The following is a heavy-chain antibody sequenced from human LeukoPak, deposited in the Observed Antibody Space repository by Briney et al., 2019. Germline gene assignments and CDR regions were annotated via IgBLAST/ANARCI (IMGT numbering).Heavy chain of an antibody. V-gene: IGHV3-23*01. J-gene: IGHJ4*02. CDR3: AKRLNDFWSGSTYYFDY. D-gene: IGHD3-3*01. Sequence: PGGSLRLSCAASGFSFGSYAMSWVRQAAGKGLEWVSEICGSVSGSGDCTHYADSVKGRFTISRDNSKKTLYLQMNSLRAEDTAVYYCAKRLNDFWSGSTYYFDYWGQGTLVTVSS. CDR2: ICGSVSGSGDCT. CDR1: GFSFGSYA.